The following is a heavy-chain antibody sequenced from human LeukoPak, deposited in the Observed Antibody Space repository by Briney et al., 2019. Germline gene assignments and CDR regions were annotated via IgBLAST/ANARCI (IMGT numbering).Heavy chain of an antibody. CDR2: IYYSGST. Sequence: PSETLSLTCAVSGGSISSGDYDWSWIRQPPGKGLEWIGYIYYSGSTYYNPSLKSRVTISVDTSKNQFSLKLSSVTAADTAVYYCARDYYGSGSHNWFDPWGQGTLVTVSS. CDR3: ARDYYGSGSHNWFDP. V-gene: IGHV4-30-4*01. CDR1: GGSISSGDYD. D-gene: IGHD3-10*01. J-gene: IGHJ5*02.